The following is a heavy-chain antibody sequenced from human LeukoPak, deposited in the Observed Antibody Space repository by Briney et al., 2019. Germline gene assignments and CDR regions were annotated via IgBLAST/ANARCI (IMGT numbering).Heavy chain of an antibody. CDR1: GFIFSDFA. Sequence: GGSLRLSCAASGFIFSDFAMHWVRQASGKGLEWVGRIRTKVDSYATTYAASVKGRFTVPRDDSKNTAYLEMNSLKSEDTAVYYCARPSSGFHFWGQGTLVTVSS. CDR3: ARPSSGFHF. D-gene: IGHD3-22*01. CDR2: IRTKVDSYAT. V-gene: IGHV3-73*01. J-gene: IGHJ4*02.